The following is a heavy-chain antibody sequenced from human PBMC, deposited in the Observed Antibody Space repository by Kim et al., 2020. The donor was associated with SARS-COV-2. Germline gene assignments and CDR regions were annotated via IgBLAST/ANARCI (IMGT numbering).Heavy chain of an antibody. CDR3: ARGHYGSGSYYMAQDAFDI. Sequence: GGSLRLSCAASGFTFSSFFIHWVRQAPGKGLEWVAVISYDGTNKYYADSVKGRFTVSRDNSKNTLYLQMNSLRAEDTAVYYCARGHYGSGSYYMAQDAFDIWGQGTLVTVSS. V-gene: IGHV3-30*04. J-gene: IGHJ3*02. D-gene: IGHD3-10*01. CDR1: GFTFSSFF. CDR2: ISYDGTNK.